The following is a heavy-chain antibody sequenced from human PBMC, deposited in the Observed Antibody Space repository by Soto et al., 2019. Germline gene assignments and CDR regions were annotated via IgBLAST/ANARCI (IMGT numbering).Heavy chain of an antibody. CDR3: ARSWVFGGDAFDI. Sequence: ASVKVSCKASGYTFTGYYMHWVRQAPGQGLEWMGWINPNSGGTNYAQKFQGWVTMTRDTSISTAYMELSRLRADDTAVYYCARSWVFGGDAFDIWGQGTMVTVSS. CDR1: GYTFTGYY. V-gene: IGHV1-2*04. J-gene: IGHJ3*02. CDR2: INPNSGGT. D-gene: IGHD3-10*01.